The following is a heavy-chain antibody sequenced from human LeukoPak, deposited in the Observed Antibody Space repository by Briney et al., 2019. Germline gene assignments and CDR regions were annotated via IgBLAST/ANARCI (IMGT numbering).Heavy chain of an antibody. CDR3: ARAKYCSSTSCYRNYYYGMDV. V-gene: IGHV4-34*01. D-gene: IGHD2-2*02. J-gene: IGHJ6*02. CDR2: INHSGST. CDR1: GGSFSGYY. Sequence: SETLSLTCAVYGGSFSGYYWSWIRQPPVKGLEWIGEINHSGSTNYNPSLKSRVTISVDTSKNQFSLKLSSVTAADTAVYYCARAKYCSSTSCYRNYYYGMDVWGQGTTVTVSS.